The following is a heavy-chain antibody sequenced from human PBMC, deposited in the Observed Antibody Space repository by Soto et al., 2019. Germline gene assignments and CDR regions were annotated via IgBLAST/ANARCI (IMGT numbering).Heavy chain of an antibody. CDR1: GGSMSSYY. J-gene: IGHJ4*02. Sequence: ASETLSLTCTVSGGSMSSYYCNWIRQPPGKGLEWIGYIYYSGSTSYNPSLKSRVTMSMDTPRNQFSLNLNSVTAADTAVYYCASTTDWSGYYSFDYWGQGTLVTVYS. CDR3: ASTTDWSGYYSFDY. D-gene: IGHD3-3*01. CDR2: IYYSGST. V-gene: IGHV4-59*01.